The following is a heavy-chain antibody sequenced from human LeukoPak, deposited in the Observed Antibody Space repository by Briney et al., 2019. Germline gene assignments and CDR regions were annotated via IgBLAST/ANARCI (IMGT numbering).Heavy chain of an antibody. D-gene: IGHD3-22*01. V-gene: IGHV3-7*01. Sequence: GGSLRLSCAASGFTFSSYAVSWVRQAPGKGLEWVANINLDGSVIHYVDSAKGRFTISRDNAKNSLYLQMNYLRAEDTAFYYCATSDDSSGSDWGQGTLVTVSS. CDR3: ATSDDSSGSD. CDR1: GFTFSSYA. J-gene: IGHJ4*02. CDR2: INLDGSVI.